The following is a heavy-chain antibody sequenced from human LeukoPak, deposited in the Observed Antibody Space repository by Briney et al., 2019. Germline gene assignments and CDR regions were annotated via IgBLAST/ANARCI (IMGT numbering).Heavy chain of an antibody. CDR1: GGSFSGYH. CDR2: INHSGST. D-gene: IGHD6-13*01. V-gene: IGHV4-34*01. CDR3: ARGRNSSIAAAGTGDY. J-gene: IGHJ4*02. Sequence: SETLSLTCDVYGGSFSGYHWSWIRQTPGKGLEWIGEINHSGSTNYNPSLKSRVTISVDTSKNQFSLKVSSVTAADTAVYYCARGRNSSIAAAGTGDYWGQGTLVTVSS.